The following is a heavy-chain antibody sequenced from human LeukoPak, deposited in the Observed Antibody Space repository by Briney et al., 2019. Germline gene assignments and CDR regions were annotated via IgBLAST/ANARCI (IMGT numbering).Heavy chain of an antibody. Sequence: SGPTLPHPPQTLTLTCTFSGFSLRTRGVGMGWIRQPPEKPLEWLALIYWNDDKRYSPSLKSRLTITQDTSKNQVVLTMTNMDPVDTATYYCAHTRYSSSSYDEYFQHWGQGTLVTVSS. CDR3: AHTRYSSSSYDEYFQH. J-gene: IGHJ1*01. V-gene: IGHV2-5*01. CDR1: GFSLRTRGVG. CDR2: IYWNDDK. D-gene: IGHD6-13*01.